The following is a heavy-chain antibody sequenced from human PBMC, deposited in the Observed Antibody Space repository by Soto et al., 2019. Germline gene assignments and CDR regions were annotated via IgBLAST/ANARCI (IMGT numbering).Heavy chain of an antibody. Sequence: SETLSLTCAVSGGSISSSNWWSWVRQPPGKGLEWIGEIYHSGSTNYNPSLKSRVTISVDKSKNQFSLKLSSVTAAETAVYYCALLGVVIGSCYYCMDVWGQGTRVTVSS. D-gene: IGHD3-3*01. CDR1: GGSISSSNW. J-gene: IGHJ6*02. CDR3: ALLGVVIGSCYYCMDV. V-gene: IGHV4-4*02. CDR2: IYHSGST.